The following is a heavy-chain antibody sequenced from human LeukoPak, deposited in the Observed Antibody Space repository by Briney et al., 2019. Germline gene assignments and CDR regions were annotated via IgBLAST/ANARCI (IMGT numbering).Heavy chain of an antibody. CDR1: GYTFTSYD. CDR2: MNPNSGNT. V-gene: IGHV1-8*03. Sequence: ASVKVSCKASGYTFTSYDINWVRQATGQGLEWMGWMNPNSGNTGYAQKFQGRVTITRNTSISTAYMELSSLRSEDTAAYYCARGLPYYDILTGYYTFDYWGQGTLVTVSS. CDR3: ARGLPYYDILTGYYTFDY. D-gene: IGHD3-9*01. J-gene: IGHJ4*02.